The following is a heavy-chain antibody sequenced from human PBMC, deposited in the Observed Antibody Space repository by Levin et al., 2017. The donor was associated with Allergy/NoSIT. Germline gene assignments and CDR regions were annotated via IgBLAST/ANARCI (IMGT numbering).Heavy chain of an antibody. CDR2: IYHSRTS. CDR1: AGSITDYY. V-gene: IGHV4-59*01. D-gene: IGHD2-2*01. CDR3: ARALDCSTASCPMAYDS. J-gene: IGHJ4*02. Sequence: MASETLSLTCTVSAGSITDYYWSWIRQPPGKGLEWIGYIYHSRTSNYNTSLRSRATIAVDPSKNQLSLKVTSVTAADTAVYYCARALDCSTASCPMAYDSWGQGTLVTVSS.